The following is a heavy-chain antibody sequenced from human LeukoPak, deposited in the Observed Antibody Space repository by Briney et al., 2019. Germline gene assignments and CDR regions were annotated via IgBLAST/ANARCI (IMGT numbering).Heavy chain of an antibody. J-gene: IGHJ3*02. CDR3: ARGAIGTSRAFDI. D-gene: IGHD2-2*01. Sequence: GGSLRLSCVASGFTFSTYGMNWVRQAPGKGLEWVAVISHHGSNKFYADSVKGRFTISRDNSNNMVYLQMNGLRAEDTAVYYCARGAIGTSRAFDIWGQGTMVTVSS. CDR2: ISHHGSNK. CDR1: GFTFSTYG. V-gene: IGHV3-30*03.